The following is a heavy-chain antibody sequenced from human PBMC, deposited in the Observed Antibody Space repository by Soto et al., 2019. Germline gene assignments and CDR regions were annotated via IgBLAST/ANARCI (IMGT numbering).Heavy chain of an antibody. Sequence: LSLTCTVSGGSISSGDYYWSWIRQPPGKGLEWIGYIYYSGSTYYNPSLKSRVTISVDTSKNQFSLKLSSVTAADTAVYYCARAGYCSGGSCLLGTPYNWFDPWGQGTLVTVSS. J-gene: IGHJ5*02. CDR3: ARAGYCSGGSCLLGTPYNWFDP. CDR2: IYYSGST. V-gene: IGHV4-30-4*01. D-gene: IGHD2-15*01. CDR1: GGSISSGDYY.